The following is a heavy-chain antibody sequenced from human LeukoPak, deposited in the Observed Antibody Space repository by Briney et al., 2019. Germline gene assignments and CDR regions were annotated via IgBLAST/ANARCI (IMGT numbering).Heavy chain of an antibody. CDR1: GLTFSKAW. CDR2: VKSRSDGGTI. D-gene: IGHD2-2*01. CDR3: TTIGCCRNPRCYGFDN. Sequence: GGSLRLSCAASGLTFSKAWMSWGRQAPGKGLEWVGRVKSRSDGGTIDYAAPVKGRFTISRDDSKNTLYLQMNSLKTEDTAVYYCTTIGCCRNPRCYGFDNWGQGTLVTVSS. J-gene: IGHJ4*02. V-gene: IGHV3-15*01.